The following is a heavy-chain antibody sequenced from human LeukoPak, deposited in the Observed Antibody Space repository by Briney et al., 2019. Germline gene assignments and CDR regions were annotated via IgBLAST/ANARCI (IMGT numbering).Heavy chain of an antibody. J-gene: IGHJ4*02. Sequence: SETLSLTCTVSSGSISTSNYYWGWVRQPPGKALEWIGNIFYSGSTYYSPSLKSRVTISLDTSRNQFSLKLNSVTAADTAVYYCARVVGHYDFWSGYPDYWGQGTLVTVSS. D-gene: IGHD3-3*01. CDR3: ARVVGHYDFWSGYPDY. CDR2: IFYSGST. V-gene: IGHV4-39*07. CDR1: SGSISTSNYY.